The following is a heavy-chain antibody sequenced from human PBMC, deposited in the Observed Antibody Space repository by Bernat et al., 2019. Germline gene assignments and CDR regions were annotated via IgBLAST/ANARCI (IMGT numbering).Heavy chain of an antibody. V-gene: IGHV3-49*03. CDR2: IRSKAYGGTT. CDR3: TRDQISGCSQLYNWFDP. Sequence: EVQLVESGGGLVQPGRSLRLSCTASGFTFGDYAMSWFRQAPGKGLEWVGFIRSKAYGGTTDYAASVKGRFTISRDDSKSIAYLQMNSLKTEDTAVYYGTRDQISGCSQLYNWFDPWGQGTLVTVSS. D-gene: IGHD1-1*01. CDR1: GFTFGDYA. J-gene: IGHJ5*02.